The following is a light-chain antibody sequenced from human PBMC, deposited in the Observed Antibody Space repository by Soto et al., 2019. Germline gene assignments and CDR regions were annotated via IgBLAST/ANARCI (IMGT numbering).Light chain of an antibody. CDR1: QAISTY. Sequence: RLTQSPSSLSASVGDTVTISCRASQAISTYLAWYQHKPGKAPTLLIFGASSLHNGVPPRLAGSGSGSEFTLTLNRLQPDDFATYYCQHYTLYSAPFGQGTRV. V-gene: IGKV1-5*01. J-gene: IGKJ5*01. CDR2: GAS. CDR3: QHYTLYSAP.